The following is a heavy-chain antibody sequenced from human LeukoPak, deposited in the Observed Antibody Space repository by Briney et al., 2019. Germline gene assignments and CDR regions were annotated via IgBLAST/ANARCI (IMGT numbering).Heavy chain of an antibody. V-gene: IGHV3-30*02. Sequence: PGGSLRLSCAASGFTFSSYGMHWVRQAPGKGLEWVAFIRYDGSNKYYADSVKGRFTISRDNSKNTVYLQMNSLRDEDTAVYYCARVGCSGDNCYPIQSFFDYWGQGTLVTVSS. CDR2: IRYDGSNK. D-gene: IGHD2-15*01. CDR3: ARVGCSGDNCYPIQSFFDY. CDR1: GFTFSSYG. J-gene: IGHJ4*02.